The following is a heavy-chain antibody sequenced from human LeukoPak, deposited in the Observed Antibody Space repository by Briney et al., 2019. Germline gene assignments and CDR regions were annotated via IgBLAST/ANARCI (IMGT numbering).Heavy chain of an antibody. CDR1: GFTFSDSF. J-gene: IGHJ4*02. D-gene: IGHD6-19*01. Sequence: GGSLRLPCAASGFTFSDSFMSWIRQAPGKGLEWVSAISGSGGSTYYADSVKGRFTISRDNSKNTLYLQMNSLRAEDTAVYYCANAGSYGSGWYYFDYWGQGTLVTVSS. CDR3: ANAGSYGSGWYYFDY. CDR2: ISGSGGST. V-gene: IGHV3-23*01.